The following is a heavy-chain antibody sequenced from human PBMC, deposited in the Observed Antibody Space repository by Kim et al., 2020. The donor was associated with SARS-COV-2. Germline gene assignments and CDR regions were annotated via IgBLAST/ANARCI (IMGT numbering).Heavy chain of an antibody. CDR1: GYTFTSYG. CDR3: ARDRIRGGYFDWPRRVDVRLDY. Sequence: ASVKVSCKASGYTFTSYGISWVRQAPGQGLEWMGWISAYNGNTNYAQKLQGRVTMTTDTSTSTAYMELRSLRSDDTAVYYCARDRIRGGYFDWPRRVDVRLDYWGQGTLVTVSS. CDR2: ISAYNGNT. J-gene: IGHJ4*02. V-gene: IGHV1-18*01. D-gene: IGHD3-9*01.